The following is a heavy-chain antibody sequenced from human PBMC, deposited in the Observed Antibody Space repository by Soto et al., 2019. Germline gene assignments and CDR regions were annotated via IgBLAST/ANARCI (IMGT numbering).Heavy chain of an antibody. CDR1: GYSFAGYW. CDR3: ARQIYDSDTGPNFQYYFDS. J-gene: IGHJ4*02. CDR2: IDPSDSQT. V-gene: IGHV5-10-1*01. Sequence: GESLKISCKGSGYSFAGYWTTWVRQKPGKGLEWMGRIDPSDSQTYYSPSFRGHVTISATKSITTVFLQWSSLRASDTAMYYCARQIYDSDTGPNFQYYFDSWGQGTPVTVSS. D-gene: IGHD3-22*01.